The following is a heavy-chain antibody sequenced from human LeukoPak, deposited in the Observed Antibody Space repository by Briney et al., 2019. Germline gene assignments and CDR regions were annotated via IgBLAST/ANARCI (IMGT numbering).Heavy chain of an antibody. CDR3: ARAWGLAQYYFDY. CDR1: RDTLTDYY. CDR2: INPYSGGT. J-gene: IGHJ4*02. V-gene: IGHV1-2*02. Sequence: ASVKVSCKASRDTLTDYYMHWVRQAPGQGLEWMGWINPYSGGTNYAQKLQGRVTMTTDTSTSTAYMELRSLRSDDTAVYYCARAWGLAQYYFDYWGQGTLVTVSS. D-gene: IGHD3-16*01.